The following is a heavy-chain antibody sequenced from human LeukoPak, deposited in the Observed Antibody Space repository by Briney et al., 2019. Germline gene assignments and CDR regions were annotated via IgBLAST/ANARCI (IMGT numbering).Heavy chain of an antibody. CDR1: GFISSTYS. D-gene: IGHD3-22*01. CDR3: ARDRGVPYYDSSGYYAFDI. J-gene: IGHJ3*02. Sequence: GGSLRLSCVASGFISSTYSMNWVRQAPGKGLEWVSYISSSSSYIYYADSMKGRFTISRDNAKNSLYLQMHSLRAEDTAVYYCARDRGVPYYDSSGYYAFDIWGQGTMVTVSS. V-gene: IGHV3-21*01. CDR2: ISSSSSYI.